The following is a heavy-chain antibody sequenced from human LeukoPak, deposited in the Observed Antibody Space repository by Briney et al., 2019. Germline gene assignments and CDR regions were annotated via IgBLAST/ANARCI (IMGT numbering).Heavy chain of an antibody. J-gene: IGHJ4*02. CDR2: INTDGTVT. V-gene: IGHV3-74*01. D-gene: IGHD6-19*01. CDR3: ATKQWLAPPPDS. Sequence: GGSLRLSCAASGFTFSKYWMLWVRQAPGKGLESVSRINTDGTVTTYADSVKGRFTVSRDNADNTMFLQMNSVRDGDTAVYYCATKQWLAPPPDSWGQGTPVTVSP. CDR1: GFTFSKYW.